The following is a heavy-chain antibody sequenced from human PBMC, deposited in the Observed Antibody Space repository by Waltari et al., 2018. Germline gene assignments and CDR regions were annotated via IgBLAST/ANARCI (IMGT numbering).Heavy chain of an antibody. V-gene: IGHV4-4*07. J-gene: IGHJ2*01. CDR3: ARASPRLRYGDRNYDWYFDL. Sequence: QVQLQESGPGLVKPSETLSLTCTVSGGSISSYYWSWIRQPVGKGLEWIGRSYTSGSTNYNPSLKSRVTMSVDTSKNQFSLKLSSVTAADTAVYYCARASPRLRYGDRNYDWYFDLWGRGTLGTVSS. CDR1: GGSISSYY. D-gene: IGHD4-17*01. CDR2: SYTSGST.